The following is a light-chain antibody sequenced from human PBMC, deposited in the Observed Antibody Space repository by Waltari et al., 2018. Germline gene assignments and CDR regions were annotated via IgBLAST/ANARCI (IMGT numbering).Light chain of an antibody. J-gene: IGKJ4*01. CDR2: KSS. CDR1: QRIDRW. V-gene: IGKV1-5*03. Sequence: DIQMTQSPSTLSASVGDRVTMTCRASQRIDRWLAWYQQKPGKAPGVNIYKSSYLENGGPSRVRGSGFGTEFTLTIDNLQPGDLATYYCQQYHSDLLSFGGGTRVEIK. CDR3: QQYHSDLLS.